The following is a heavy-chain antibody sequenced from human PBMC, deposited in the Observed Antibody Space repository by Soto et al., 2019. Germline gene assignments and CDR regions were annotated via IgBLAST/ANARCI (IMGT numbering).Heavy chain of an antibody. CDR1: GFTFSSYW. CDR2: MNEDGGTT. J-gene: IGHJ6*02. CDR3: ASDLSGRADV. Sequence: PGGSLRLSCAASGFTFSSYWMHWVRQAPGKGLGWVSRMNEDGGTTDYADSVKGRFTISRDNPKNTLYLQMNSLRVEDTAVYYCASDLSGRADVWGQGTTVTVSS. D-gene: IGHD3-10*01. V-gene: IGHV3-74*01.